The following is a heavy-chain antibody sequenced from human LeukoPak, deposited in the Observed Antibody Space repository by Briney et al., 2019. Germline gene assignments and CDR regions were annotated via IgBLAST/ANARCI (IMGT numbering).Heavy chain of an antibody. CDR3: TRATGSFYGLGY. CDR2: ISFSGGST. J-gene: IGHJ4*02. V-gene: IGHV3-23*01. D-gene: IGHD1-26*01. CDR1: GFTFSSYA. Sequence: PGGSLRLSCAASGFTFSSYAMSWVRQAPGKGLEWVSAISFSGGSTYYADSVKGRFTISRDNSKNTLYLQMNSLRAEDTAVYYCTRATGSFYGLGYWGQGTLVTVSS.